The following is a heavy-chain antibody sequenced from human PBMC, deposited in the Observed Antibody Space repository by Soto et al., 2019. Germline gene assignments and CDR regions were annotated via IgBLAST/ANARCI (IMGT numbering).Heavy chain of an antibody. Sequence: SETLSLTCAVYGGSFSGYYWSWIRQPPGKGLEWIGEINHSGSTNYNPSLKSRVTISVDTSKNQFSLKLSSVTAADTAVYYCARYIKGRDTYGYYYYMDVWGKGTTVTVSS. J-gene: IGHJ6*03. CDR1: GGSFSGYY. CDR3: ARYIKGRDTYGYYYYMDV. D-gene: IGHD4-17*01. V-gene: IGHV4-34*01. CDR2: INHSGST.